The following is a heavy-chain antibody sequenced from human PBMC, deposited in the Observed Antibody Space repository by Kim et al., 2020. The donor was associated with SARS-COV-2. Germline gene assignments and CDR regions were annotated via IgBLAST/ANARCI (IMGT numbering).Heavy chain of an antibody. V-gene: IGHV4-61*02. J-gene: IGHJ2*01. D-gene: IGHD3-22*01. CDR3: ARGGAHSSGHKFDL. Sequence: TPSDRSRVTISEATSKNQSSLKLSAVTAADTAVYYCARGGAHSSGHKFDLWGRGTLVTVSS.